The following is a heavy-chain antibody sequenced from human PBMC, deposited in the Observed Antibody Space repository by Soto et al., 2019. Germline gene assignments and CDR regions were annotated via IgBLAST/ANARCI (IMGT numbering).Heavy chain of an antibody. CDR1: GDSISSGNKY. D-gene: IGHD3-16*01. CDR3: ARVPSPFDYYYAMDV. Sequence: SETLSLTCTVSGDSISSGNKYWIWIRQPPGKVLEWIGYIYSSGSTYYNPSLKSRLSISLHTSDNQFSLKFDSVTDADSAVYYCARVPSPFDYYYAMDVWGHGTTVTVSS. V-gene: IGHV4-30-4*01. J-gene: IGHJ6*02. CDR2: IYSSGST.